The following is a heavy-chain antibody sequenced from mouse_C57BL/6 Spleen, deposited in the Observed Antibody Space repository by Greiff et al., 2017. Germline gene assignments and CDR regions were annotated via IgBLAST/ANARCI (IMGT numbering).Heavy chain of an antibody. CDR1: GFTFSSYA. CDR2: ISSGGDYI. V-gene: IGHV5-9-1*02. J-gene: IGHJ3*01. D-gene: IGHD1-1*01. Sequence: EVMLVESGEGLVKPGGSLKLSCAASGFTFSSYAMSWVRQTPEKRLEWVAYISSGGDYIYYADTVKGRFTISRDNARNTLYLQMSSLKSEDTAMYYCTREGYGWFAYWGQGTLVTVSA. CDR3: TREGYGWFAY.